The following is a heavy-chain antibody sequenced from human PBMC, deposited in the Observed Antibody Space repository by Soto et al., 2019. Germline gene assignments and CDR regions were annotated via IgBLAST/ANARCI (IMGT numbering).Heavy chain of an antibody. D-gene: IGHD3-22*01. V-gene: IGHV1-69*12. CDR3: SGDSTGSRLP. Sequence: QVQLVQSGAEVKKPGSSVKVSCKASGGTFSSYAISWVRQAPGQGLEWMGGIIPIFGTANYAQKLQGGVTIXADESTRTAYMELTSLRSEATAVYHCSGDSTGSRLPWGQGTLVTVSS. J-gene: IGHJ5*02. CDR2: IIPIFGTA. CDR1: GGTFSSYA.